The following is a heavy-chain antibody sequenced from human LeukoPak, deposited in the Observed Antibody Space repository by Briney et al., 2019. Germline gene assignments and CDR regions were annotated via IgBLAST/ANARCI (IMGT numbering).Heavy chain of an antibody. D-gene: IGHD2-15*01. CDR1: GFTFSSYA. CDR3: ARDIVVVVAATRGGFDY. V-gene: IGHV3-23*01. Sequence: GGSLRLSCAASGFTFSSYAMSWVRQAPGKGLEWVSAISGSGGSTYYADSVKGRFTISRDNAKNSLYLQMNSLRAEDTAVYYCARDIVVVVAATRGGFDYWGQGTLVTVSS. CDR2: ISGSGGST. J-gene: IGHJ4*02.